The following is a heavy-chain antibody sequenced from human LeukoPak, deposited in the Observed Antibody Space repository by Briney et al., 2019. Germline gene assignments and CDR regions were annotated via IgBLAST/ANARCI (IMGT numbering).Heavy chain of an antibody. D-gene: IGHD4-17*01. CDR3: ARHKAGDYWAY. V-gene: IGHV5-51*01. CDR1: GYSFTSYR. Sequence: GESLKISCKGSGYSFTSYRIGWVRQMPGKGLEWMGIIYPGDSDSRYRPSFEGQVTISVDKSINTAYLQWSSLKASDTGMYYCARHKAGDYWAYWGQGTLVTVSS. J-gene: IGHJ4*02. CDR2: IYPGDSDS.